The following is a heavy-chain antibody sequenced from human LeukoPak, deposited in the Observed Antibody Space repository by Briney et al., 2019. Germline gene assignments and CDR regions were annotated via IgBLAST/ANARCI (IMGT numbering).Heavy chain of an antibody. J-gene: IGHJ4*02. Sequence: ASVKVSCKASGYTFTAYYMYWVRQAPGQGLEWMGWINPNSGGTNYAQKFQGRVTMTRDTSISTAYMELSRLRSDDTAVYYCARLRNYDFLTGYTYYFDYWGQGTLVTVSS. CDR3: ARLRNYDFLTGYTYYFDY. CDR2: INPNSGGT. CDR1: GYTFTAYY. V-gene: IGHV1-2*02. D-gene: IGHD3-9*01.